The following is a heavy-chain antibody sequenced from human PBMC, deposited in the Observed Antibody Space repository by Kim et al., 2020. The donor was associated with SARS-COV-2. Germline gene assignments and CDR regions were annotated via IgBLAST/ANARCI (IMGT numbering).Heavy chain of an antibody. J-gene: IGHJ4*02. CDR3: AKANPFNYYGSGEDFDY. Sequence: GGSLRLSCAASGFTFSSYGMHWVRQAPGKGLEWVAVISYDGSNKYYADSVKGRFTISRDNSKNTLYLQMNSLRAEDTAVYYCAKANPFNYYGSGEDFDYWGQGTLVTVSS. CDR1: GFTFSSYG. D-gene: IGHD3-10*01. V-gene: IGHV3-30*18. CDR2: ISYDGSNK.